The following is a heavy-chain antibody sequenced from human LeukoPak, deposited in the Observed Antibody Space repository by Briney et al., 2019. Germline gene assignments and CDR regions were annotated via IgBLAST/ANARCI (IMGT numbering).Heavy chain of an antibody. J-gene: IGHJ3*01. CDR3: ARDRVLYDYDSSGFYQGAFDF. D-gene: IGHD3-22*01. CDR2: INPSGGST. CDR1: GYTFTSYY. V-gene: IGHV1-46*01. Sequence: ASVKVSCKASGYTFTSYYMHWVRRAPGQGLEWMGVINPSGGSTSYAQKFQGRVTMTRDTSTSTVYMELSSLRSEDTAVYYCARDRVLYDYDSSGFYQGAFDFWGQGTVVTVSS.